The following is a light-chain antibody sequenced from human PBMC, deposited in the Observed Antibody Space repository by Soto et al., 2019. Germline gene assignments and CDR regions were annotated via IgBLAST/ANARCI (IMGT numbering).Light chain of an antibody. CDR1: QSGRSKY. J-gene: IGKJ1*01. V-gene: IGKV3-20*01. Sequence: EIVLTQSPGTLSLSPGERATLSCRASQSGRSKYIAWYQQRPGQAPRLHLYATSNRATGIPDRFSGSGSGTDFTLAISRLEPEDFAVYYCQHYGSSWTFGQGTKVEIK. CDR3: QHYGSSWT. CDR2: ATS.